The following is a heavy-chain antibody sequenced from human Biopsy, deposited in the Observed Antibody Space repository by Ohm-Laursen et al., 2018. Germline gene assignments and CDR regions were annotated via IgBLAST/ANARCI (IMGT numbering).Heavy chain of an antibody. D-gene: IGHD6-13*01. J-gene: IGHJ6*02. Sequence: GTLSLTCAVYGGSFNGYFWSWIRQPPGKGLEWIGDITQSGSTNYSPSLKSRVTISVDTAKKQFSLSLRSVTAAGTAVYYCARVPLPGIGAAYQGRFLYGMDVWGQGTTVSVSS. CDR1: GGSFNGYF. CDR3: ARVPLPGIGAAYQGRFLYGMDV. V-gene: IGHV4-34*01. CDR2: ITQSGST.